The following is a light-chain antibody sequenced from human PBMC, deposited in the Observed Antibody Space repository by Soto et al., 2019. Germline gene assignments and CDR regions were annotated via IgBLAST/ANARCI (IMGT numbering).Light chain of an antibody. Sequence: QSALTQPASVSGSPGQSITISCTGTSSDVGGYNYVSWYQQHPGKAPKLIIYDVSNGPSGVSNRFSGSKSGNTASLTISGLQAEDEAEYYCSSYTSSYTVVFGGGTQLTVL. J-gene: IGLJ2*01. CDR3: SSYTSSYTVV. V-gene: IGLV2-14*03. CDR1: SSDVGGYNY. CDR2: DVS.